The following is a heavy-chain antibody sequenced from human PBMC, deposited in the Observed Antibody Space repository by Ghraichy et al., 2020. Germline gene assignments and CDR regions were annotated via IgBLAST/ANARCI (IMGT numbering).Heavy chain of an antibody. CDR3: ARVSSSWYWGWFDP. CDR2: ISAYNGDT. D-gene: IGHD6-13*01. V-gene: IGHV1-18*01. J-gene: IGHJ5*02. Sequence: ASVKVSCKASGYTFTSYGISWVRQAPGQGLEWMGWISAYNGDTNYAQKLQGRVTMTTDTSTSTAYMELRSLRSDDTAVYYCARVSSSWYWGWFDPWGQGTLVTVSS. CDR1: GYTFTSYG.